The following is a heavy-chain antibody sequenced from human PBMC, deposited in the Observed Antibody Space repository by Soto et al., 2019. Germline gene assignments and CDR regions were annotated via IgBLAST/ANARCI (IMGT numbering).Heavy chain of an antibody. V-gene: IGHV4-61*01. Sequence: QVQLQESGPGLVKPSETLSLTCTVSGGSVSSGSYYWSWLRQPPGKGLEWIGYIDYSGSTNSNPPRKRLVTISVETSKNQFSLKLSSVAAADTAVYSCAIDVGYQLPRRRIGVNWFDPWGQGTLDTVSS. J-gene: IGHJ5*02. CDR3: AIDVGYQLPRRRIGVNWFDP. CDR2: IDYSGST. D-gene: IGHD2-2*01. CDR1: GGSVSSGSYY.